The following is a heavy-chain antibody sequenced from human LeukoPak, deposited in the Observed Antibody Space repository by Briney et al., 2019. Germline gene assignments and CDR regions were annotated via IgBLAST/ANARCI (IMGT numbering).Heavy chain of an antibody. J-gene: IGHJ4*02. CDR1: GDSISSSFYY. V-gene: IGHV4-39*01. CDR3: ARRGASSSEEY. D-gene: IGHD6-6*01. Sequence: PSETLSLTCTVSGDSISSSFYYWGWIRQPPGKGLEWIGSIYYGGGTHYNPSLESRVTISVDTSKNQFSLKVSSVTAADTAVYYCARRGASSSEEYWGQGTLVIVSS. CDR2: IYYGGGT.